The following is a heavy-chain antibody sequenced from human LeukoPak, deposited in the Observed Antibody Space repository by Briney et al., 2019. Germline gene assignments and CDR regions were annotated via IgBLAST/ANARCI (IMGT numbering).Heavy chain of an antibody. D-gene: IGHD1-26*01. CDR2: ISGSGGST. V-gene: IGHV3-23*01. J-gene: IGHJ4*02. CDR3: AKDRDYSGSKGAFDY. CDR1: GFTFSSYA. Sequence: GGSLRLSCAASGFTFSSYAMSWARQAPGKGLEWVSAISGSGGSTYYADSVKGRFTISRDNSKNTLYLQMNTLRAEDTAVYYCAKDRDYSGSKGAFDYWGQGTLVTVSS.